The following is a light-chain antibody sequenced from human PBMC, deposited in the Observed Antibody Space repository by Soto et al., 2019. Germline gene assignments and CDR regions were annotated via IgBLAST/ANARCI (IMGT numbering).Light chain of an antibody. CDR3: VAWDASVNGWV. CDR2: RDS. Sequence: QSVLTQPPSASGTPGQKVSISCSGSTSNVESNTVNWYQQLPGTDPKLVIYRDSKRPSGVPDRFSCSKSGTSASLAISGLHPDDEADYYCVAWDASVNGWVFGGGTKVTVL. V-gene: IGLV1-44*01. CDR1: TSNVESNT. J-gene: IGLJ3*02.